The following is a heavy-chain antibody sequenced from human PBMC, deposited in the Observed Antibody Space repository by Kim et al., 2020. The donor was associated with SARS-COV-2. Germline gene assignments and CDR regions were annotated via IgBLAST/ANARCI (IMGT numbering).Heavy chain of an antibody. D-gene: IGHD2-2*03. CDR1: GFTFTGYA. Sequence: GGSLRLSCTTSGFTFTGYAMSWVRQAPGKGLEWVSRIDGSDGTTYYADSVKGRFTISRDNSKNTLSLQMNSLRADDTAVYYCMKGGWGWIWDHWGQGT. J-gene: IGHJ4*02. CDR3: MKGGWGWIWDH. CDR2: IDGSDGTT. V-gene: IGHV3-23*01.